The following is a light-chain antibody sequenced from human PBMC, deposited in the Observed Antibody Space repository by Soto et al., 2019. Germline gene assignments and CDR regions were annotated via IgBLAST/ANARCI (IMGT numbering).Light chain of an antibody. CDR2: AAS. CDR1: RDIDNS. Sequence: DIQVTQSPPSLSASVGDMVTITCRASRDIDNSLAWYQQVPGKAPKLLIYAASTLRSGVPSRFRGSGSGTSFILTITSLQPEDVATYHCQKYNKAPWIFGQGTKVEV. CDR3: QKYNKAPWI. J-gene: IGKJ1*01. V-gene: IGKV1-27*01.